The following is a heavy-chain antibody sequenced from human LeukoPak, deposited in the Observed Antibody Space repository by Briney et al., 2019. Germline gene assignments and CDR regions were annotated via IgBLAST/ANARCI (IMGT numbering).Heavy chain of an antibody. J-gene: IGHJ4*02. CDR3: ARARSLRFLEWLSSYYFDY. V-gene: IGHV4-34*01. CDR1: GGSFSGYY. D-gene: IGHD3-3*01. CDR2: INHSGST. Sequence: TPSETLSLTCAVYGGSFSGYYWSWIRQPPGKGLEWIGEINHSGSTNYNPSLKSRVTISVDTSKNQFSLKLSSVTAADTAVYYCARARSLRFLEWLSSYYFDYWGQGTLVTVSS.